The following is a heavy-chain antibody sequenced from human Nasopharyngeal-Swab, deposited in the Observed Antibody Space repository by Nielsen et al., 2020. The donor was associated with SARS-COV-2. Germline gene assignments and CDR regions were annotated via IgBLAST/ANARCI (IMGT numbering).Heavy chain of an antibody. CDR1: GGSITSGGYY. CDR3: ARVVVNPFDAFDI. J-gene: IGHJ3*02. CDR2: IYYNGST. D-gene: IGHD3-22*01. Sequence: SETLSLTCTVSGGSITSGGYYWSWIRQHPGKGLEWVGYIYYNGSTYYNPSLKSRVTISVDTSKNQFSLKLSSVTAADTAVYYCARVVVNPFDAFDIWGQGTMVTVSS. V-gene: IGHV4-31*03.